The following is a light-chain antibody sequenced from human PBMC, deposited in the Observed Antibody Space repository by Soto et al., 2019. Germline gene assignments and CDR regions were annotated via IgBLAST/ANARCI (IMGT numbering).Light chain of an antibody. CDR3: QQYHNAGST. V-gene: IGKV3-15*01. J-gene: IGKJ1*01. Sequence: IVMTQSPATLSVFTGGRASLSCRASQSVSNNLAWYHKKPGQAPRLLIYGASTRAAGISVRFSGSGSGTEFTLIISSLQSDDSAVYYCQQYHNAGSTFGQGTKVDIK. CDR1: QSVSNN. CDR2: GAS.